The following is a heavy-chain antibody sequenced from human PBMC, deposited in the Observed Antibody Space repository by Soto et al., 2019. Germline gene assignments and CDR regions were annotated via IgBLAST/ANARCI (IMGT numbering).Heavy chain of an antibody. CDR2: IIPIFGTA. D-gene: IGHD6-19*01. J-gene: IGHJ4*02. CDR3: ARDKIAVAGTSVYYFDY. Sequence: QVQLVQSGAEVKKPGSSVKVSCKASGGTFSSYAISWVRQAPGQGLEWMGGIIPIFGTAHYAQKFQGSVTITADESTSTAYMELSSLRSEDTAVYYCARDKIAVAGTSVYYFDYWGQGTLVTVSS. V-gene: IGHV1-69*01. CDR1: GGTFSSYA.